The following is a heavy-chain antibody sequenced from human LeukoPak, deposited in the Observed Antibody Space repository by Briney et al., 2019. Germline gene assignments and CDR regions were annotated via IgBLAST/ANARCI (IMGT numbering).Heavy chain of an antibody. Sequence: NPSETLSLTCTVSGGSISSYYWSWIRQPPGKGLEWIGYIYYSGSTNYNPSLKSRVTISVDTSKNQFSLKLSSVTAADTAVYYCARSNVLRFLEWSYGPPGPTPWGQGTLVTVSS. J-gene: IGHJ5*02. CDR2: IYYSGST. D-gene: IGHD3-3*01. CDR1: GGSISSYY. CDR3: ARSNVLRFLEWSYGPPGPTP. V-gene: IGHV4-59*08.